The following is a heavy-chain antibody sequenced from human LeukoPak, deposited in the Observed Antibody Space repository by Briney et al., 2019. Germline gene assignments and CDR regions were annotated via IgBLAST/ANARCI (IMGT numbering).Heavy chain of an antibody. CDR1: GGSISSGSYY. D-gene: IGHD6-6*01. CDR3: ARVRSAAARPPGYYYYYYCMDV. J-gene: IGHJ6*03. V-gene: IGHV4-61*02. Sequence: SETLSLTCTVSGGSISSGSYYWSWIRQPAGKGLEWIGRIYTSGSTNYNPSLKSRVTISVDTSKNQFSLKLSSVTAADTAVYYCARVRSAAARPPGYYYYYYCMDVWGKGTTVTVSS. CDR2: IYTSGST.